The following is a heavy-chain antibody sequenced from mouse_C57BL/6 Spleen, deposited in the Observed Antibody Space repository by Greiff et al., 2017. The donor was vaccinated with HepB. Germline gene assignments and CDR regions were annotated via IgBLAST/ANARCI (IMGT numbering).Heavy chain of an antibody. CDR3: ARQRGHDYDEDWYYFDY. J-gene: IGHJ2*01. V-gene: IGHV5-6*01. CDR1: GFTFSSYG. CDR2: ISSGGSYT. D-gene: IGHD2-4*01. Sequence: EVQLVESGGDLVKPGGSLKLSCAASGFTFSSYGMSWVRQTPDKRLEWVATISSGGSYTYYPDSVKGRFTISRDNAKNTLYLQMSSLKSEDTAMYYCARQRGHDYDEDWYYFDYWGQGTTLTVSS.